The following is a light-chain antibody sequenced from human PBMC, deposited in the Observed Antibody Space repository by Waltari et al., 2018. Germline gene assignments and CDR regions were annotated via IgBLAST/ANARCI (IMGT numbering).Light chain of an antibody. CDR2: DAS. J-gene: IGKJ4*01. V-gene: IGKV3-11*01. CDR1: QSVSSY. Sequence: EIVLTQSPATLSLSPGEITTLSCRASQSVSSYLAWYQHKPGQAPRLLIYDASNRVTGIPARFSGSGSGTDFTLTISSLDPEDFAVYYCQQRSIWPVTFGGGTKVEIK. CDR3: QQRSIWPVT.